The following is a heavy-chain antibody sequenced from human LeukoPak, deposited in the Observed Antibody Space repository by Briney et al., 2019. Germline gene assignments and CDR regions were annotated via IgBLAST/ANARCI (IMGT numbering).Heavy chain of an antibody. CDR2: ISSSSSYM. V-gene: IGHV3-21*01. CDR3: ARDMGTRLWFGELLEPRNYYYYGMDV. Sequence: GGSLRLSCAASGFTFSSYSMNWVRQAPGKGLEWVSSISSSSSYMYYADSVKGRFTISRDNAKNSLYLQMNSLRAEDTAVYYCARDMGTRLWFGELLEPRNYYYYGMDVWGQGTTVTVSS. J-gene: IGHJ6*02. D-gene: IGHD3-10*01. CDR1: GFTFSSYS.